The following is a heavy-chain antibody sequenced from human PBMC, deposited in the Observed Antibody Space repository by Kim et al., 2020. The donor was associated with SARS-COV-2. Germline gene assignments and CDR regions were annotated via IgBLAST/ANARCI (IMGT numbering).Heavy chain of an antibody. D-gene: IGHD5-18*01. J-gene: IGHJ3*02. V-gene: IGHV4-34*01. CDR3: ARGREGVDTAMAYAFDI. Sequence: LKSRVTISVDTSKNQFSLKLSSVTAADTAVYYCARGREGVDTAMAYAFDIWGQGTMVTVSS.